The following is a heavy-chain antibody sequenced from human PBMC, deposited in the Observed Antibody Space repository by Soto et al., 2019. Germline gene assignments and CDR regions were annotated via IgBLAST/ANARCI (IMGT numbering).Heavy chain of an antibody. J-gene: IGHJ4*02. CDR3: ARTTAFEY. D-gene: IGHD4-17*01. CDR2: INEDGSET. Sequence: EVQLVASGGGLVQPGESLRLSCAVSGFTFANYWMSWVRQAPGKGLEWVANINEDGSETNYVDSVRGRCTISRDNAKNSLFLQANRRRAEDTAVYYCARTTAFEYWGQGTQVTVSS. V-gene: IGHV3-7*01. CDR1: GFTFANYW.